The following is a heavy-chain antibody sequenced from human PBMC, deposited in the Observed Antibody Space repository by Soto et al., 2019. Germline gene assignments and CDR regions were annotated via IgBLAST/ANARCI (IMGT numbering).Heavy chain of an antibody. J-gene: IGHJ6*02. CDR2: VSRSGDNT. D-gene: IGHD6-19*01. V-gene: IGHV3-23*01. CDR3: ARVAAVAGYCYYYYGMDV. Sequence: PGGSLRLSCAASGFTFSSYAMSWVRQAPGEGLEWVSAVSRSGDNTYHADSVKGRFTISRDNAKNTLYLRMDSLRVEDTAVYYCARVAAVAGYCYYYYGMDVWGQGTTVTVSS. CDR1: GFTFSSYA.